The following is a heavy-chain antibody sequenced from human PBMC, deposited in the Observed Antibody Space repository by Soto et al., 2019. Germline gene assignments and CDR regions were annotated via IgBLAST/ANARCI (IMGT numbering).Heavy chain of an antibody. CDR3: ARQAFGPLHGLVDV. J-gene: IGHJ6*02. CDR1: GGSISSYY. CDR2: VHHSWGS. Sequence: QVQLQESGPGLVKPSETLSLSCTVSGGSISSYYWSWFRQSPGKRMEWIGYVHHSWGSSHNPSLQSRVAISLDTSKSQFSLKVTSMTATDTAVYYCARQAFGPLHGLVDVWGQGTTVTVSS. V-gene: IGHV4-59*08. D-gene: IGHD3-10*01.